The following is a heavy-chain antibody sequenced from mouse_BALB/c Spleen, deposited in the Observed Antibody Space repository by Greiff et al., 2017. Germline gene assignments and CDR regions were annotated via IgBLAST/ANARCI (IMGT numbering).Heavy chain of an antibody. CDR2: IWPGGST. J-gene: IGHJ2*01. Sequence: VQLQESGPGLVAPSQCLSITCTASGFSLTSYGVHWVRQRPGKGLEWLGVIWPGGSTNYNSALMSRLSTSKDNSKSQVFLKMSRLQTDDSAMYCGARGSDYWGQGTMVTVSA. CDR3: ARGSDY. CDR1: GFSLTSYG. V-gene: IGHV2-9*02.